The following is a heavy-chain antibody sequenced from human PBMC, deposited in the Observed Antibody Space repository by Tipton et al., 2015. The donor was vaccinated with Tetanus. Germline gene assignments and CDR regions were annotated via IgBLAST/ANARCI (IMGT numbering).Heavy chain of an antibody. CDR3: ARGSGWADF. CDR1: GGSISSDGAY. J-gene: IGHJ4*02. D-gene: IGHD6-19*01. Sequence: GLVKPSQTLSLTCTVSGGSISSDGAYWTWIRQHPGKGLEWIGNIYHRGSTYYNPSLKSRVTISADTSRNQFSLTLSSVTAADTAVYYCARGSGWADFWGQGTQVTVSS. V-gene: IGHV4-31*03. CDR2: IYHRGST.